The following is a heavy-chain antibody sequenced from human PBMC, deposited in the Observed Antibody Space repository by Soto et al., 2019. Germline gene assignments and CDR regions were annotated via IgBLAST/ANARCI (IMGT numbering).Heavy chain of an antibody. CDR3: ARIRRNYGDYDY. CDR1: GFTFSSYQ. CDR2: ITSNGGTT. J-gene: IGHJ4*02. D-gene: IGHD4-17*01. V-gene: IGHV3-64*01. Sequence: EVQLVESGGGLVQPGGSLRLSCAASGFTFSSYQMHWVRQAPGKGLEYVSAITSNGGTTFYTNSVKGRFAISRDNSKNTLYLQMGSLRAEDMAVYYCARIRRNYGDYDYWGQGTLVTVSS.